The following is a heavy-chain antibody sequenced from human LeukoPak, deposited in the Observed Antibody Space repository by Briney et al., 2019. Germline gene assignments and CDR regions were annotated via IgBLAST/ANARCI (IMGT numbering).Heavy chain of an antibody. V-gene: IGHV1-24*01. J-gene: IGHJ4*02. Sequence: GASVKVSCKVSGYTLTELSMHWVRQAPGKGLEWMGGFDPEDGETSYAQKFQGRVTMTRDMSTSTLYMELSSLKSEDTAVYYCARGPSLHPFYYFDYWGQGTLITVSS. CDR3: ARGPSLHPFYYFDY. CDR2: FDPEDGET. CDR1: GYTLTELS.